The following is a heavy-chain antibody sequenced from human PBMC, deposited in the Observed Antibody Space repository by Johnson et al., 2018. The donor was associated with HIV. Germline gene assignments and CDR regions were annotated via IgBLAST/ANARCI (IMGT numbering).Heavy chain of an antibody. V-gene: IGHV3-20*04. CDR1: GFTFSNFA. J-gene: IGHJ3*02. D-gene: IGHD6-13*01. Sequence: VQLVESGGGVVQPGRSLRLSCAASGFTFSNFAMHWVRQAPGKGLEWVSGINWNGGSTGYADSVKGRFTISRDNAKNSLYLQMNSLRAEDTALYYCAREGGIAAAGTDAFDIWGQGTMVTVSS. CDR3: AREGGIAAAGTDAFDI. CDR2: INWNGGST.